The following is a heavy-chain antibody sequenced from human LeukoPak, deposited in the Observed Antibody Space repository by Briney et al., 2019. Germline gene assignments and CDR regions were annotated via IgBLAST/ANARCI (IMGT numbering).Heavy chain of an antibody. CDR3: ARGWQGYSYGP. V-gene: IGHV1-46*01. Sequence: ASVKVSCKASGYTFTSYGISWVRQAPGQGLEWMGIINPSGGSTSYAQKFQGRVTMTRDTSTSTVYMELSSLRSEDTAVYYCARGWQGYSYGPWGQGTLVTVSS. CDR1: GYTFTSYG. J-gene: IGHJ5*02. D-gene: IGHD5-18*01. CDR2: INPSGGST.